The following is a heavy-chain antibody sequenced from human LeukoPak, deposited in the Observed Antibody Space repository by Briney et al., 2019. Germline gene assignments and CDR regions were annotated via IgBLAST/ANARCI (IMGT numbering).Heavy chain of an antibody. CDR2: IPWNNDII. CDR3: VRGDWLDF. D-gene: IGHD5-24*01. Sequence: GRSLRLSCVASGFPFGNYAMHWVRQTPGKGLEWVAGIPWNNDIITYADSVRGRFTVSRDNAKNSVYLQMDSLKPEDTALYHCVRGDWLDFWGQGILVTVSS. J-gene: IGHJ5*01. CDR1: GFPFGNYA. V-gene: IGHV3-9*01.